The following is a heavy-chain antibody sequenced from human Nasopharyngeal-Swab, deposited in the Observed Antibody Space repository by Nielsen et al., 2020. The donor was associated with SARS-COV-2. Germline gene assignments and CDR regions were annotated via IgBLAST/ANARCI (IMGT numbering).Heavy chain of an antibody. D-gene: IGHD6-13*01. J-gene: IGHJ4*02. CDR2: IYYNGNT. Sequence: SETLSLTCTVSGDSIAYSTFYWGWIRQPPEKGLEWIGNIYYNGNTYQNPSLKSRLTISVDKSKNQFSLQLSSVTAADTAVYYCVRSSSWYYFDYWAQGTQVTVSS. CDR3: VRSSSWYYFDY. V-gene: IGHV4-39*01. CDR1: GDSIAYSTFY.